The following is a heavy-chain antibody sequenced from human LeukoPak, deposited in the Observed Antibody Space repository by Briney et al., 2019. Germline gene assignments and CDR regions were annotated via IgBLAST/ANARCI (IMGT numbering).Heavy chain of an antibody. CDR1: GYTFTSYY. CDR2: INPSGGST. D-gene: IGHD1-26*01. CDR3: AKFIVGASSRFDF. V-gene: IGHV1-46*01. J-gene: IGHJ4*02. Sequence: GASVKVSCKASGYTFTSYYMHWVRQAPGQGLEWMGIINPSGGSTSYAQKFQGRVTMTRDTSTSTVYMELSSLRSEDTAVYYCAKFIVGASSRFDFWGQGTLVTVS.